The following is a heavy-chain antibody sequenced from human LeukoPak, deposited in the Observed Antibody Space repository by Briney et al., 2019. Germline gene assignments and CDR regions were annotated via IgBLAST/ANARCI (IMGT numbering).Heavy chain of an antibody. V-gene: IGHV3-13*01. J-gene: IGHJ3*02. Sequence: PGGSLRLSCAVSGFTFSSYDMHWVRQATGKGLEWVSAIGTAGDTYYPGSVKGRFTISRENAKNSLYLQMNSLRAGDTAVYYCARGGRGYYVDAFDIWGQGTMVTVSS. CDR1: GFTFSSYD. CDR3: ARGGRGYYVDAFDI. D-gene: IGHD3-22*01. CDR2: IGTAGDT.